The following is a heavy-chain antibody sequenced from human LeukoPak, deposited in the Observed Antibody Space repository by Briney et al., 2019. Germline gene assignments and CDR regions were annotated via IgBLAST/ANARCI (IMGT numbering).Heavy chain of an antibody. CDR1: GGSVSSGTYY. Sequence: PSETLSLTCTVSGGSVSSGTYYWSWIRQPPGEGLEWIGWENYYNVSLKSRVTISVDRSKNQFSLKVSSVTAADTAVYYCARDAGIAARPYYYYYMDVWGKGTTVTVSS. CDR3: ARDAGIAARPYYYYYMDV. V-gene: IGHV4-30-2*01. J-gene: IGHJ6*03. D-gene: IGHD6-6*01. CDR2: EN.